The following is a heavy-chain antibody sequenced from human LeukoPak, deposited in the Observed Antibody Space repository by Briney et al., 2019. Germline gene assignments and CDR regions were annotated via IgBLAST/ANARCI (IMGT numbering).Heavy chain of an antibody. CDR2: ISGGTT. CDR1: GFTFGDYL. Sequence: GRSLRLSCTASGFTFGDYLMSWFRQAPGKGLEWIGFISGGTTEYAASVKGRFTISRDDPTSIAYLQMNSLTTEDTAVYYCSRGSGWLSVYWGQGTLVTVSS. CDR3: SRGSGWLSVY. V-gene: IGHV3-49*03. D-gene: IGHD6-19*01. J-gene: IGHJ4*02.